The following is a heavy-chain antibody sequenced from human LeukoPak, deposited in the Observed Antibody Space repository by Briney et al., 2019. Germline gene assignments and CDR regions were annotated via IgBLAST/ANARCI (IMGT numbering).Heavy chain of an antibody. J-gene: IGHJ1*01. V-gene: IGHV1-18*01. D-gene: IGHD2-15*01. Sequence: ASVKVSCKASGYTFFSYDINWVRQAPGQGLEWMGWISAYNGNTNYAQKLQGRVTMTTDTSTSTAYMELRSLRSDDTAVYYCAGEVGYCSGGSCSEYFQHWGQGTLVTVSS. CDR1: GYTFFSYD. CDR2: ISAYNGNT. CDR3: AGEVGYCSGGSCSEYFQH.